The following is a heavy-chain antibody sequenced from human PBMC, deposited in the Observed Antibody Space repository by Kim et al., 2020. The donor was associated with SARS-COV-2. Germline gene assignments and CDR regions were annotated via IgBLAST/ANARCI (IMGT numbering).Heavy chain of an antibody. CDR3: TTAPWDPGAYYYGMDV. J-gene: IGHJ6*02. Sequence: GGSLRLSCAASGFTFSNAWMSWVRQAPGKGLEWVGRIKSKTDGGTTDYAAPVKGRFTISRDDSKNTLYLQMNSLKTEDTAVYYCTTAPWDPGAYYYGMDVWGQGTTVTVSS. D-gene: IGHD1-26*01. V-gene: IGHV3-15*01. CDR1: GFTFSNAW. CDR2: IKSKTDGGTT.